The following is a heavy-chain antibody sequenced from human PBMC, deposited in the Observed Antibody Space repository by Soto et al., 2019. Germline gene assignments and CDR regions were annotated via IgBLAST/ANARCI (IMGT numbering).Heavy chain of an antibody. V-gene: IGHV1-69*02. Sequence: SVKVSCKASGGTFSSYTISWVRQAPGQGLEWMGRIIPILGIANYAQKFQGRVTITADKSTSTAYMELSSLRSEDTAVYYCASNGAHYYDSSGYLFDYWGQRTLVTVSS. D-gene: IGHD3-22*01. CDR2: IIPILGIA. J-gene: IGHJ4*02. CDR1: GGTFSSYT. CDR3: ASNGAHYYDSSGYLFDY.